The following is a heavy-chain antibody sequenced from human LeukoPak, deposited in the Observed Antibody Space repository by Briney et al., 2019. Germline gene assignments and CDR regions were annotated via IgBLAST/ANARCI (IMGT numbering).Heavy chain of an antibody. CDR1: GFTFDDYG. CDR2: INWNGGST. V-gene: IGHV3-20*04. CDR3: ARDRGYGYRFVDY. J-gene: IGHJ4*02. Sequence: PGGSLRLSCAASGFTFDDYGLSWVRKAPGKGLEWVSGINWNGGSTGYADSVKGRFTISRDNAKKSLYLQMHSLRAEDTAVYYCARDRGYGYRFVDYWGQGTLVTVSS. D-gene: IGHD5-18*01.